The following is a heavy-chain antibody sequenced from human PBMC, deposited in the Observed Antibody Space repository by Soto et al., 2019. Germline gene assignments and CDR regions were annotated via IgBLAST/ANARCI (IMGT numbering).Heavy chain of an antibody. CDR1: GGSMSSYY. D-gene: IGHD6-13*01. J-gene: IGHJ6*02. Sequence: QVQLQESGPGLVKPSETLSLTCTVSGGSMSSYYWSWIRQPAGEGLEWIGRIYSSGGTNYKPSLKSRVSISKDTSKKQFSLKLNLVTAADTAVYYCARGAAAGVDYGMDVWGRGTTVTVS. CDR2: IYSSGGT. CDR3: ARGAAAGVDYGMDV. V-gene: IGHV4-4*07.